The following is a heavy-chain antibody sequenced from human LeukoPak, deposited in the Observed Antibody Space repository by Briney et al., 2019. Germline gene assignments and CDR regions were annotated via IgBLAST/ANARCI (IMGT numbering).Heavy chain of an antibody. J-gene: IGHJ4*02. V-gene: IGHV3-30-3*01. CDR2: ISYDGSNK. Sequence: GGSLRLSCAASGFTFSSYAMHWVRQAPGKGLEWVAVISYDGSNKYYADSVKGRFTISRDNSKNTLYLQINSLRAEDTAVYYCARALPIDYWGQGTLVTVSP. CDR3: ARALPIDY. CDR1: GFTFSSYA.